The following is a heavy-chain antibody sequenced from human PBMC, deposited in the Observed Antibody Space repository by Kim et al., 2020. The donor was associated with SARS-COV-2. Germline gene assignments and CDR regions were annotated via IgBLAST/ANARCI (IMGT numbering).Heavy chain of an antibody. V-gene: IGHV3-48*03. CDR2: INSSGSTK. D-gene: IGHD6-19*01. CDR1: GFTFSSYD. Sequence: GGSLRLSCAASGFTFSSYDINWVRQAPGKGLEWVSYINSSGSTKYYADSVKGRFTISRDNAKNSLYLQMSSLRAEDTAVYYCATPASTSGWYFDYCGQGTLVTVSS. CDR3: ATPASTSGWYFDY. J-gene: IGHJ4*02.